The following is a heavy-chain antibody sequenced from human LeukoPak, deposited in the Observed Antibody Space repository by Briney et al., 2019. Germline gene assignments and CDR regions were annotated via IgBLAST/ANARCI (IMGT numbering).Heavy chain of an antibody. J-gene: IGHJ4*02. CDR3: ARGNAPYCSSTSCRNVY. CDR2: IRNDGSHR. V-gene: IGHV3-30*02. D-gene: IGHD2-2*01. Sequence: GGSLRLSCAASGFTFSSYDMHWVRQAPGKGLEWVAFIRNDGSHRFYVDSVKGRFTISRDNVKNSLYLQMSSLRAEDTAVYYCARGNAPYCSSTSCRNVYWGQGTLVTVSS. CDR1: GFTFSSYD.